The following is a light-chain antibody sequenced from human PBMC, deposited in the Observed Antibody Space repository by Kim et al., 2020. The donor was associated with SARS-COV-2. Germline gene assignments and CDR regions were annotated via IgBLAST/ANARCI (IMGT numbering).Light chain of an antibody. J-gene: IGLJ2*01. CDR3: QAWDSSLV. CDR2: QDS. CDR1: KLGDKY. V-gene: IGLV3-1*01. Sequence: SYELPQPPSVSVSPGQTASITCSGDKLGDKYACWYQQKPGQSPVLVIYQDSKRPSGIPERFSGSNSGNTATLTISGTQAMDEADYYCQAWDSSLVFGGGT.